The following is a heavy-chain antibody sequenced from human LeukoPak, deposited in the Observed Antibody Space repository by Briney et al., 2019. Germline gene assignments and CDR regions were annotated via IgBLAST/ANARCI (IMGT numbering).Heavy chain of an antibody. CDR1: GGTFSSYA. J-gene: IGHJ4*02. D-gene: IGHD5-12*01. CDR3: ARVDIVATYFYYFDY. Sequence: SVKVSCKASGGTFSSYAISWVRQAPGQGLEWMGRIIPILGIANYAQKFQGRVTITADKSTSTAYMELSSLRSEDTAVYYCARVDIVATYFYYFDYWGQGTLVTVSS. CDR2: IIPILGIA. V-gene: IGHV1-69*04.